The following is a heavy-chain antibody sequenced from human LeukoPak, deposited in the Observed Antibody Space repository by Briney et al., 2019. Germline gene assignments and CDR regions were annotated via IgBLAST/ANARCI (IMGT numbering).Heavy chain of an antibody. J-gene: IGHJ3*02. CDR2: IKQDGSEI. D-gene: IGHD6-13*01. CDR3: ARDSSSWYDAFDM. Sequence: GGSLRLSCAASGFNFNSYWMSWVRQAPGKGLECVANIKQDGSEIYFVDSVKGRFTISRDNAKSSLYLQMDSLRAEDTAVYYCARDSSSWYDAFDMWGQGTMVTVSS. CDR1: GFNFNSYW. V-gene: IGHV3-7*01.